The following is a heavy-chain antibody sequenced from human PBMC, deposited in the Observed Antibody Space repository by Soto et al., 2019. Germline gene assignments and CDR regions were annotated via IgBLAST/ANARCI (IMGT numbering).Heavy chain of an antibody. V-gene: IGHV3-74*02. Sequence: DVKLVESGGGLVQPGESLRLSCAASGFTFSSYWMHWFRQDPGMGLVWVATINPDGTNTQYADFVKGRFTVSRDNARTTPFLQMNGLRAEDTALYYCAKDLSWGQSDYWGRGTLVTVSS. CDR3: AKDLSWGQSDY. D-gene: IGHD3-16*01. CDR1: GFTFSSYW. J-gene: IGHJ4*02. CDR2: INPDGTNT.